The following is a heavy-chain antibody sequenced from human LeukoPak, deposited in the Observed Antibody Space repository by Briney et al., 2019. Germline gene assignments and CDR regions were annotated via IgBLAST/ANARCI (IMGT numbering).Heavy chain of an antibody. CDR1: GFTFSDFA. J-gene: IGHJ5*02. CDR3: AREGYSSRSLRDLDH. V-gene: IGHV3-30*04. Sequence: TGGSLRLSCVAPGFTFSDFAIQWVRQAPGKGLDWVAVISGAGSVTHYADSVRGRFTISRDNSRDTVFLQMNSLRPEDTGVYYCAREGYSSRSLRDLDHWGQGTRVTVSS. CDR2: ISGAGSVT. D-gene: IGHD6-19*01.